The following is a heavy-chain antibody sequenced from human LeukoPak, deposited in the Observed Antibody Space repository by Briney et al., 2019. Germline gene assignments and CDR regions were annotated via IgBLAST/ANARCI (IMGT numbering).Heavy chain of an antibody. D-gene: IGHD3-22*01. CDR2: INHSGST. CDR1: GGSFSGYY. J-gene: IGHJ4*02. V-gene: IGHV4-34*01. Sequence: SETLSLTCAVYGGSFSGYYWSWIRQPPGKGLEWIGEINHSGSTNYNPSLKSRVTISVDTSENQFSLKLSSVTAADTAVYYCARSPGRYYDSSGYYRRLYYFDYWGQGTLVTVSS. CDR3: ARSPGRYYDSSGYYRRLYYFDY.